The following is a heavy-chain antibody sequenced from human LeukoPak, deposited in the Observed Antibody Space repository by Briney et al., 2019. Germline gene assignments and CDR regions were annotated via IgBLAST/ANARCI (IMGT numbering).Heavy chain of an antibody. J-gene: IGHJ3*02. CDR3: ARDSGYAFDI. Sequence: GGSLILSCAASGFTFGSYGMHWVRQAPGKGLEWVANIKQDGSEKYYVDSVKGRFTISRDNAKNSLYLQMNSLRAEDTAVYYCARDSGYAFDIWGQGTMVTVSS. CDR2: IKQDGSEK. CDR1: GFTFGSYG. V-gene: IGHV3-7*01. D-gene: IGHD1-26*01.